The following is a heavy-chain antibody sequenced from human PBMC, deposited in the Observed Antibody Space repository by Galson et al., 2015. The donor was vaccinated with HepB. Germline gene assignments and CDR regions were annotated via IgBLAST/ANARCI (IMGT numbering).Heavy chain of an antibody. V-gene: IGHV3-74*01. J-gene: IGHJ4*02. CDR1: GFTFSSYW. CDR3: ARGPSSGWDLNFDY. D-gene: IGHD6-19*01. CDR2: INSDGSST. Sequence: SLRLSCAASGFTFSSYWMHWVRQAPGKGLVWVSRINSDGSSTSYADSVKGRFTISRDNAKNTLYLQMNSLRAEDTAVYYCARGPSSGWDLNFDYWGQGTLVTVSS.